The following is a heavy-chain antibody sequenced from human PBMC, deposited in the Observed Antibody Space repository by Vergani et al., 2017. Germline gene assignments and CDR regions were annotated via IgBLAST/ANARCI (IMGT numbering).Heavy chain of an antibody. V-gene: IGHV3-23*01. CDR2: IAGRGDST. CDR1: GFIFNNYA. CDR3: AKGAQPVNYFDSRFDS. J-gene: IGHJ4*02. D-gene: IGHD3-22*01. Sequence: HLLESGGGLVQPGGSLRLSCAASGFIFNNYAMNWVRQAPGKGLEWVSGIAGRGDSTDNADSVKGRFTISRDNSKNTLYLQMNSLRAEDTGIYYCAKGAQPVNYFDSRFDSWGQGTLVVVSS.